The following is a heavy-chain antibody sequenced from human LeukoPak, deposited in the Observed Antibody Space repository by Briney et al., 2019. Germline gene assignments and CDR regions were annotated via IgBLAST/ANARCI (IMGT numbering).Heavy chain of an antibody. V-gene: IGHV3-21*01. CDR3: ARERLTCIDY. D-gene: IGHD1-1*01. J-gene: IGHJ4*02. CDR2: ISSSSSYI. CDR1: GFTFSSYS. Sequence: GGSLRLSCAASGFTFSSYSMNWVRQAPGKGLEWVSSISSSSSYIYYAGSVKGRFTISRDNAKNSLYLQMSSLRAEDTAVYYCARERLTCIDYWGQGTLVTVSS.